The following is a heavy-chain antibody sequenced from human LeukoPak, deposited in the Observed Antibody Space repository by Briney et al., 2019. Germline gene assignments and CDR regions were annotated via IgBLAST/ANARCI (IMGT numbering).Heavy chain of an antibody. J-gene: IGHJ5*02. V-gene: IGHV3-23*01. CDR1: GFTFSSYA. D-gene: IGHD6-19*01. CDR3: AKGLAVAGIWENWFDP. Sequence: GGSLRLSCAASGFTFSSYAMSWVRQAPGKGLEWVSAISGSGGSTYYADSVKGWFTISRDNSKNTLYLQMNSLRAEDTAVYYCAKGLAVAGIWENWFDPWGQGTLVTVSS. CDR2: ISGSGGST.